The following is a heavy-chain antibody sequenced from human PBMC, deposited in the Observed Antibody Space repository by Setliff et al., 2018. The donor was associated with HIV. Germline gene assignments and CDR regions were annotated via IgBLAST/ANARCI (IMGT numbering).Heavy chain of an antibody. D-gene: IGHD2-8*01. V-gene: IGHV3-7*01. CDR3: ATDRGFCTLDY. CDR1: GFTFNSYW. J-gene: IGHJ4*02. CDR2: IGGDGREK. Sequence: GESLKISCAASGFTFNSYWMSWVRQPPGKGLEWVAHIGGDGREKFYLDSAEGRFTISRDNARNSLYLQMNDLRAEDTAVYYCATDRGFCTLDYWGQGTLVTVSS.